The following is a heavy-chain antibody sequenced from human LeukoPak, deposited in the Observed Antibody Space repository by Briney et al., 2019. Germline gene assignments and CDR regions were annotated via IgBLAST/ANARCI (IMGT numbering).Heavy chain of an antibody. CDR1: GFTFNMDG. Sequence: PGGSLRLSCAASGFTFNMDGMHWVRQAPGKGLEWVAIVSADGNNKYYTESVKGRFTISRDNSNNTLHLQMTSLRAEDTAVYYCSKVSGFYFDYWGQGVLVTVSS. V-gene: IGHV3-30*18. J-gene: IGHJ4*02. CDR3: SKVSGFYFDY. CDR2: VSADGNNK.